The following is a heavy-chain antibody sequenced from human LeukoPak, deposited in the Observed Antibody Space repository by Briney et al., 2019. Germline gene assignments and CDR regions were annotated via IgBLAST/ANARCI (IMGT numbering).Heavy chain of an antibody. V-gene: IGHV1-69*13. CDR3: ARELVRRRYFDY. J-gene: IGHJ4*02. D-gene: IGHD2-8*02. CDR1: GGTFSSYA. CDR2: IIPIFGTA. Sequence: SVKVSCKASGGTFSSYAISWVRQAPGQGLEWMGGIIPIFGTANYAQKFQGRVTITADESTSTAYMELSSLRSEDTAVYYCARELVRRRYFDYWGQGTLVTVSS.